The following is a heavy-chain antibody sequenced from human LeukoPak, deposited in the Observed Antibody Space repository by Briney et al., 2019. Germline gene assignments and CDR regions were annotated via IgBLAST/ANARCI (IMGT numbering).Heavy chain of an antibody. CDR1: GYTFSSYD. V-gene: IGHV1-8*01. D-gene: IGHD6-19*01. CDR3: ARSRAGSGSWEYYFDY. Sequence: ASVTVSCKASGYTFSSYDINWVRQATGQGLEGMGWMNPNSGNTGYAKKFQGRVTMTRNTYISTAYMELSSLRSEDTAVYYCARSRAGSGSWEYYFDYWGQGTLVTVSS. J-gene: IGHJ4*02. CDR2: MNPNSGNT.